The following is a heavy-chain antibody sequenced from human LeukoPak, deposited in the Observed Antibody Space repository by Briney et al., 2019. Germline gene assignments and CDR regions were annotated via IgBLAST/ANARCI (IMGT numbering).Heavy chain of an antibody. Sequence: GGSLRLSCAASGFSFSSYAMSWVRQAPGGGLEWVSSISSSGGRTYDADSVKGRFTISRDNSKNTLNLLMNSLRAEDTAVYYCARYHLGSYFRDPFDHWGQGTLVTVSS. CDR2: ISSSGGRT. CDR1: GFSFSSYA. D-gene: IGHD3-10*01. V-gene: IGHV3-23*01. CDR3: ARYHLGSYFRDPFDH. J-gene: IGHJ4*02.